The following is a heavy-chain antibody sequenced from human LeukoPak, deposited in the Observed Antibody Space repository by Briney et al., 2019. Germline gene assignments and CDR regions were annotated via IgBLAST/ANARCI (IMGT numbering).Heavy chain of an antibody. CDR2: MNPNSGNT. J-gene: IGHJ4*02. CDR3: ARPGRNRGYYFDY. V-gene: IGHV1-8*01. Sequence: ASVKVSCKASGYTFTSYDINWVRQATGQGLEWMGWMNPNSGNTGCAQKFQGRVTMTRNTSISTAYMELSSLRSEDTAVYYCARPGRNRGYYFDYWGQGTLVTVSS. D-gene: IGHD6-25*01. CDR1: GYTFTSYD.